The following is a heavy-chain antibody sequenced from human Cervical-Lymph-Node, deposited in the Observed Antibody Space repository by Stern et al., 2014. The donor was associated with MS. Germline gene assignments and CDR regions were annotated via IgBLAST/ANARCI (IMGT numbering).Heavy chain of an antibody. CDR2: IYWDDDK. J-gene: IGHJ3*02. Sequence: QVTLRESGPTLVKPTQTLTLTCTFSGFSLSTSGVGVGWIRQPPGEALEWLALIYWDDDKRYSPSLKSRLTITKDTSKNQVVLIMTNMDPVDTATYYCAHSMGYNSPTAFDIWGQGTKVTVSS. CDR3: AHSMGYNSPTAFDI. D-gene: IGHD5-24*01. CDR1: GFSLSTSGVG. V-gene: IGHV2-5*02.